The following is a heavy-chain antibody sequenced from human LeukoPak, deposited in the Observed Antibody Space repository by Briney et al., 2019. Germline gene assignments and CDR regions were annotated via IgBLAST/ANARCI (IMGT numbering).Heavy chain of an antibody. Sequence: PSETLSLTCTVSGGSVSSGSYYWSWIRQPPGKGLEWIGYIYYSGSTNYNPSLKSRVTISVDTSKNQFSLKLSSVTAADTAVYYCARTSASGATYFDYWGQGSLVTVSS. V-gene: IGHV4-61*01. CDR3: ARTSASGATYFDY. J-gene: IGHJ4*02. CDR2: IYYSGST. D-gene: IGHD1-26*01. CDR1: GGSVSSGSYY.